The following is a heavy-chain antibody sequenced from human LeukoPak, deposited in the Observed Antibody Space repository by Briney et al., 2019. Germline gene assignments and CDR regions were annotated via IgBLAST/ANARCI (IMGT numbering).Heavy chain of an antibody. J-gene: IGHJ4*02. V-gene: IGHV1-2*02. CDR2: INPNSGDT. Sequence: ASVKVSCKASGYTFAGYDMHWVRQAPGQGLEWMGWINPNSGDTNYAQKFQGRVTMTRDTSISTAYMELSSLRYDDTAVYYCARDWLLRYSQGGFDSWGQGSLVTVSS. CDR3: ARDWLLRYSQGGFDS. D-gene: IGHD3-9*01. CDR1: GYTFAGYD.